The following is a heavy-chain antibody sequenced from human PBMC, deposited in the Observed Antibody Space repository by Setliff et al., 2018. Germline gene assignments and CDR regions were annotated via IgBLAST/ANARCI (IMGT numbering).Heavy chain of an antibody. CDR1: GYSFTSYW. Sequence: PGESLKISCKGSGYSFTSYWIGWVRQMPGKGLEWMGIIYPGDSDTRYSPSFQGQVTISADESISTAYLQWSSLKASDTAMYYCARREVEVAGTSYYYYMDVWGKGTTVTVSS. CDR2: IYPGDSDT. V-gene: IGHV5-51*01. D-gene: IGHD6-19*01. CDR3: ARREVEVAGTSYYYYMDV. J-gene: IGHJ6*03.